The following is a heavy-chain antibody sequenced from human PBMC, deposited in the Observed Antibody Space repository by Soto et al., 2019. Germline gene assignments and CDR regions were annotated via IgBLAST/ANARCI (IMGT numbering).Heavy chain of an antibody. V-gene: IGHV4-4*02. Sequence: SETLSLTCAVSGGSVSSTYWWSWVRQPPGKGLEWIGEIYHSGSANYNPSLKSRVTISVDNSKNQFSLNLNSVTAADTAVYYCARYNAASGTYYYAYWGQGTLVTVSS. J-gene: IGHJ4*02. D-gene: IGHD6-13*01. CDR2: IYHSGSA. CDR1: GGSVSSTYW. CDR3: ARYNAASGTYYYAY.